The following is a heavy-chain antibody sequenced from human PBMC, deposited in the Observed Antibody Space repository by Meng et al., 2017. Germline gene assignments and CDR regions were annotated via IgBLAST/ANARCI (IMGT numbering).Heavy chain of an antibody. CDR2: IFSNDEK. J-gene: IGHJ4*02. CDR1: GFSLSNARMG. CDR3: ARILRLGELSPPRAPDY. V-gene: IGHV2-26*01. D-gene: IGHD3-16*02. Sequence: SGPTLVKPTQTLTLTCTVSGFSLSNARMGVSWIRQPPGKALEWLAHIFSNDEKSYSTSLKSRLTISKDTSKSQVVLTMTNMDPVDTATYYCARILRLGELSPPRAPDYWGQGTLVTVSS.